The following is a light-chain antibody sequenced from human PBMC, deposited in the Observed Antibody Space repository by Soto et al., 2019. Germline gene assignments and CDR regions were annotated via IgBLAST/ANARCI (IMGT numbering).Light chain of an antibody. CDR1: QSIDSR. CDR2: KAS. Sequence: DIPMTQSPSTLSASVGDRVTITCRASQSIDSRLAWYQQKPGKAPNLLIYKASILQSGVPSRFSGSGSGTEFTLTISSLQPDDFATYYCQQYRSYSYTFGQGTKLEVK. V-gene: IGKV1-5*03. CDR3: QQYRSYSYT. J-gene: IGKJ2*01.